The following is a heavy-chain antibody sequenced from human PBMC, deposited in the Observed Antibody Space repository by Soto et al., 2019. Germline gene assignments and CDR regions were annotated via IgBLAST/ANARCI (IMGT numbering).Heavy chain of an antibody. CDR1: GYTFIGYY. J-gene: IGHJ6*02. CDR3: AREFHYGDYPDYYGMDV. Sequence: GASVKVSCKASGYTFIGYYMHWVRQAPGQGLEWMGWINPYSGDTKYSQKFQGRVTITRDTSASTAYMELSGLRSEDTAVYYCAREFHYGDYPDYYGMDVWGQGTTVTVSS. V-gene: IGHV1-2*02. D-gene: IGHD4-17*01. CDR2: INPYSGDT.